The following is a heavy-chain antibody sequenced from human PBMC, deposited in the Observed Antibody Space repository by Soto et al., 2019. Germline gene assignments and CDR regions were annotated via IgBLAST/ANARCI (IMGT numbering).Heavy chain of an antibody. CDR3: ARGGLQWLAPSRFDP. CDR1: GYTFTSYD. V-gene: IGHV1-8*01. J-gene: IGHJ5*02. CDR2: MNPNSGNT. D-gene: IGHD6-19*01. Sequence: GASVKVSCKASGYTFTSYDINWVRQATGQGLEWMGWMNPNSGNTGYAQKFQGRVTMTRNTSISTAYMELSGLRSEDTAVYYCARGGLQWLAPSRFDPWGQGTLVTVSS.